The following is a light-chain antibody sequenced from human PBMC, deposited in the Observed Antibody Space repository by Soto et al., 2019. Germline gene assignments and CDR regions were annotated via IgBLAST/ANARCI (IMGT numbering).Light chain of an antibody. CDR1: QSVFYSSNNKNY. V-gene: IGKV4-1*01. J-gene: IGKJ3*01. CDR2: WAS. CDR3: QQYYSIPY. Sequence: DIVMTQSPDSLAVSLGERATINCKSSQSVFYSSNNKNYLAWYQKKPGQPPKLLIYWASTRKSGVPDRFSGSGSGTDFTLTISSLQAEDVAVYYCQQYYSIPYFCPGTKVDIK.